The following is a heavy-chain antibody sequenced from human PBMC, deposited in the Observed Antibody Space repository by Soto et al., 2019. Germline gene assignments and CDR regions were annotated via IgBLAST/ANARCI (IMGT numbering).Heavy chain of an antibody. CDR3: ARGGTMVRGALGY. V-gene: IGHV4-30-2*01. CDR2: IYHSGST. CDR1: GGSISSGGYS. J-gene: IGHJ4*02. Sequence: SETLSLTCAVSGGSISSGGYSWSWIRQPPRKGLEWIGYIYHSGSTYYNPSLKSRVTISVDRSKNQFSLKLSSVTAADTAVYYCARGGTMVRGALGYWGQGTLVTVSS. D-gene: IGHD3-10*01.